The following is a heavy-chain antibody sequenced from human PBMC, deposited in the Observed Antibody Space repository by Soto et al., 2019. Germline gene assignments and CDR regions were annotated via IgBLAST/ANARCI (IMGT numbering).Heavy chain of an antibody. CDR2: ISPISDTT. V-gene: IGHV1-69*01. CDR1: GGTFSSYA. Sequence: QVQLVQSGAEVKKPGSSVKVSCKASGGTFSSYAISWVRQAPGQGLEWMGGISPISDTTNYAQKFQGRVTITADESTSPDYMELSSLRSEDTAMYYCARSQGSSTSLEIYYYYYYGMDVWGQGTTVTVSS. J-gene: IGHJ6*02. CDR3: ARSQGSSTSLEIYYYYYYGMDV. D-gene: IGHD2-2*01.